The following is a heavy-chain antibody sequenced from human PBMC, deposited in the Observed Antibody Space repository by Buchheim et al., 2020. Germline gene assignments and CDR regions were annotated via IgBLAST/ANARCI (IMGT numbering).Heavy chain of an antibody. V-gene: IGHV3-33*01. Sequence: QVQLVESGGGVVQPGRSLRLSCAASGFTFSSYGMHWVRQAPGKGLEWVAVIWYDGSNKYYADSVKGRFTISRDNSKNTLYLQMNRLRVEDTAVYYCARDPGGQLVPKSAINDYYMDVWGKGTT. CDR1: GFTFSSYG. CDR3: ARDPGGQLVPKSAINDYYMDV. CDR2: IWYDGSNK. D-gene: IGHD6-6*01. J-gene: IGHJ6*03.